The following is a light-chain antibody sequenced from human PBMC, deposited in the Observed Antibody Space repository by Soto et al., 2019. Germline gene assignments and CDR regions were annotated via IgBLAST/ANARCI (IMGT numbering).Light chain of an antibody. J-gene: IGLJ2*01. CDR3: CSFAGGATFV. CDR1: SNDVGGYDL. V-gene: IGLV2-23*02. Sequence: QSALTQSASVSGSPGQSITISCTGTSNDVGGYDLVSWYQHHPGKAPKLIIYEATKRPSGVSDRFSGSKSGNTASLTISALQAEDEADYSCCSFAGGATFVFGGGTKLTVL. CDR2: EAT.